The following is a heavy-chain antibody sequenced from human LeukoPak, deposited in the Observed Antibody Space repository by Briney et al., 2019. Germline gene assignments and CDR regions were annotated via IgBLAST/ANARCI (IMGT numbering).Heavy chain of an antibody. D-gene: IGHD3-10*01. V-gene: IGHV1-18*01. CDR1: GYTFTSYG. J-gene: IGHJ6*02. CDR3: ARDSGSYSLANEHYFYFNGMDV. CDR2: VSGHNGNT. Sequence: ASVKVSCKASGYTFTSYGISWVRQAPGQGLEWMGWVSGHNGNTQYPQKVQGRVTMTTDTSTSTAYMELRSLRSDDTAVYYCARDSGSYSLANEHYFYFNGMDVWGQGTTVTVSS.